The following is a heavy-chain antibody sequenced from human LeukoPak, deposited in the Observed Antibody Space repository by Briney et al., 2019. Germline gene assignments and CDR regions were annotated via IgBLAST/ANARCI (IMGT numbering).Heavy chain of an antibody. V-gene: IGHV4-59*08. Sequence: SETLSLTCTVSGGSISSYYWSWIRQPPGKGLEWIGYIYYSGSTNYNPSLKSRVTISVDTSKNQFSLKLSSVTAADTAVYYCARQPMTTYRDPWGQGTLVTVSS. CDR1: GGSISSYY. D-gene: IGHD2/OR15-2a*01. CDR3: ARQPMTTYRDP. CDR2: IYYSGST. J-gene: IGHJ5*02.